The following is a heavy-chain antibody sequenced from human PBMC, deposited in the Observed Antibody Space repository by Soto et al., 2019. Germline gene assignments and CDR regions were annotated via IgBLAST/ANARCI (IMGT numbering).Heavy chain of an antibody. Sequence: EVQLVGSGGGLVQPGGSLRLSCAASGFTFRSYSMNWVRQAPGKGLEWISHISSSSSTIYYADSVKGRFTISRDNAKSSLYLQMKSLRDEDTAVYYCARDGDTSGYYNFDYWGQGILVTVSS. V-gene: IGHV3-48*02. D-gene: IGHD3-22*01. J-gene: IGHJ4*02. CDR2: ISSSSSTI. CDR1: GFTFRSYS. CDR3: ARDGDTSGYYNFDY.